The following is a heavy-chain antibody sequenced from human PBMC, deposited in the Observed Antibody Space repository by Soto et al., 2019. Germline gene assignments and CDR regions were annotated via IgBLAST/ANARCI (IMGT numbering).Heavy chain of an antibody. V-gene: IGHV3-21*01. Sequence: GGSLRLSCAASGFTFSSYSMNWVRQAPGKGLEWVSSISGSSSYIYYADSVKGRFTISRDNAKNSLYLQMNSLRAEDTAVYYCARDEYYDILTGYYWTADNWGQGTLVTVSS. CDR1: GFTFSSYS. CDR2: ISGSSSYI. D-gene: IGHD3-9*01. J-gene: IGHJ4*02. CDR3: ARDEYYDILTGYYWTADN.